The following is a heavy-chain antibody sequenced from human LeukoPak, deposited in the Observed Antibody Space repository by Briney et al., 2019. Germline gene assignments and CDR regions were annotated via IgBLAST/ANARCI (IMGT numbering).Heavy chain of an antibody. CDR3: AKGKGESGYFDY. V-gene: IGHV3-64*01. CDR1: GFTFSTYA. D-gene: IGHD1-26*01. Sequence: PGGSLRLPCAVSGFTFSTYAMHWVRQAPGEGLEYVSGISRDGGSTYYANSVKGRFTISRDNSKNTLYLQMGSLRGEDMAVYYCAKGKGESGYFDYWGQGTLVTVSS. CDR2: ISRDGGST. J-gene: IGHJ4*02.